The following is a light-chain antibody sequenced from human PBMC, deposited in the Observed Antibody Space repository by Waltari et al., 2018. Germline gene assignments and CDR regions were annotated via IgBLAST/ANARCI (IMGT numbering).Light chain of an antibody. CDR2: AEN. CDR3: NSGDSSGNQLRV. V-gene: IGLV3-19*01. CDR1: SLRSHC. J-gene: IGLJ2*01. Sequence: SSELTQDPAVSVALGQTVRITCQVNSLRSHCASWYQQQPGQAPELVKQAENNRPPGVHDRVSGSSSGTAASLTITGAQDEDEADDCGNSGDSSGNQLRVFGGGTKLTV.